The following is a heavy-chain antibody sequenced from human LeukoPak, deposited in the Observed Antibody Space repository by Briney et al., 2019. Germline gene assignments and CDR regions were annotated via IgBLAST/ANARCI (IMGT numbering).Heavy chain of an antibody. CDR3: ARGADPGYSSDN. V-gene: IGHV3-74*01. Sequence: GGSLRLSCAASGFTFSTYWMHWVRLPPGKGLVWVSRIHPDGSVTTYGDSVKGRFTISRDNAKNTLYLEMNSLRAEDTAVYYCARGADPGYSSDNWGQGTLVSVSS. D-gene: IGHD3-9*01. J-gene: IGHJ4*02. CDR1: GFTFSTYW. CDR2: IHPDGSVT.